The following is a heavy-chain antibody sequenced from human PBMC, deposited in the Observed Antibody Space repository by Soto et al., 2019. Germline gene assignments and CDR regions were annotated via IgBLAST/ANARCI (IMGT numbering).Heavy chain of an antibody. CDR1: GGTFSSYA. CDR2: IIPIFGTA. CDR3: ARGSSSSTVYYYYYGMDV. Sequence: SVKVSCKASGGTFSSYAISWVRQAPGQGLEWMGGIIPIFGTANYAQKFQGRVTITADESTSTAYMELSSLRSEDTAVYYCARGSSSSTVYYYYYGMDVWGQGTTVTVSS. D-gene: IGHD6-6*01. V-gene: IGHV1-69*13. J-gene: IGHJ6*02.